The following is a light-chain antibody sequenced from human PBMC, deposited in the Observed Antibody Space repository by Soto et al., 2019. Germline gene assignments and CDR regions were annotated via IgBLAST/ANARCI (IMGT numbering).Light chain of an antibody. V-gene: IGKV3-20*01. Sequence: EVVLTQSPGTLSLSPGERATLSCRASQSINNNYLAWYQQRPGQAPRLLIYGSSDRATGIPDRFSGSGSGTDFTLTISRLEPEDFAVYYCHQYGSSPPYTFGQGTKLEI. CDR1: QSINNNY. CDR2: GSS. CDR3: HQYGSSPPYT. J-gene: IGKJ2*01.